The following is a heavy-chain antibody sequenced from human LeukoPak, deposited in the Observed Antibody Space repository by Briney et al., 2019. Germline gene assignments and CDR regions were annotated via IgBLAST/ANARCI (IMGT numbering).Heavy chain of an antibody. V-gene: IGHV3-33*01. D-gene: IGHD3-22*01. J-gene: IGHJ4*02. CDR1: GFTFSSYG. CDR2: IWYDGSNK. Sequence: QAGGSLRLSCAASGFTFSSYGMHWVRQAPGKGLEWVAVIWYDGSNKYYADSVKGRFTISRDNSKNTLYLQMNSLRAEDTAVDYCARTLETYDSTGYPDYWGQGTLVAVSS. CDR3: ARTLETYDSTGYPDY.